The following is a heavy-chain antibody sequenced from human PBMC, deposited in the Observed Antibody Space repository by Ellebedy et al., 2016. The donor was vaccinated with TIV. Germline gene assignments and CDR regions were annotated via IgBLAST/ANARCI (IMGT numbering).Heavy chain of an antibody. CDR1: GFTFNNYA. CDR3: VRDSTLTPTRVDH. V-gene: IGHV3-33*01. Sequence: GESLKISCAASGFTFNNYAMHWVRQAPDKGLEWVALIWYDGSNKDHADPVKGRFTISRDNSENTLYLQMNSLRVDDTAVYYCVRDSTLTPTRVDHWGQGTLVTVTS. J-gene: IGHJ4*02. D-gene: IGHD4-17*01. CDR2: IWYDGSNK.